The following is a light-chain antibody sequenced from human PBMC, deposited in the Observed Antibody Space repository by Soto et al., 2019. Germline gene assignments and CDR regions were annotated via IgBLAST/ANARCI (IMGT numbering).Light chain of an antibody. CDR1: QTTNNH. CDR2: AAS. V-gene: IGKV1-39*01. J-gene: IGKJ1*01. CDR3: PPTYPIPLA. Sequence: DIQMTQSPSSLSASIGDRVTITCRASQTTNNHLNWYQQKPGKAPKLLIYAASSLQSGVPSRFGGSGSGTDFPPTISKLPPEDFATYYCPPTYPIPLAFGPGDKVEIK.